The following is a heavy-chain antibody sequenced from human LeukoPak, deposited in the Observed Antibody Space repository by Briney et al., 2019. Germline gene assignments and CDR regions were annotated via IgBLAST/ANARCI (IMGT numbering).Heavy chain of an antibody. J-gene: IGHJ5*02. CDR3: ARGGAHYYDSSGYPTPFDP. D-gene: IGHD3-22*01. CDR2: INHSGST. Sequence: RSSETLSLTCAVYGGSFRGYYWGWIRQPPGKGLEWIGGINHSGSTNYNPSLKSRVTISGATSKNQFSLKLSSVTAADTAVYYCARGGAHYYDSSGYPTPFDPWGQGTLVTVSS. V-gene: IGHV4-34*01. CDR1: GGSFRGYY.